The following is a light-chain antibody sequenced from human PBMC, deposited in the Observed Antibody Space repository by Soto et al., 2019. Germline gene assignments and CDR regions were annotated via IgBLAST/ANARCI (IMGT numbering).Light chain of an antibody. J-gene: IGKJ3*01. V-gene: IGKV1-5*01. Sequence: IQMTQSPSTLSASVGDRVTITCRASQRISSWLAWYQQKVGKAPKLLIYDASTLESGVPSRFSGSRSGTDVTLTVSSLQPEDVATYYCQQFDDYPFTFGPGTKVDL. CDR2: DAS. CDR3: QQFDDYPFT. CDR1: QRISSW.